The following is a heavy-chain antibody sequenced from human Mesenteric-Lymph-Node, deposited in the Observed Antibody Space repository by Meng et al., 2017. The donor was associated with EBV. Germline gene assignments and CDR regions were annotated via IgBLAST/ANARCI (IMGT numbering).Heavy chain of an antibody. CDR1: GGSISSSNW. V-gene: IGHV4-4*02. CDR3: ARGLKVLTDIHDAFNI. CDR2: IYHSGST. D-gene: IGHD2-21*02. J-gene: IGHJ3*02. Sequence: QVQQQESGPRVVKASETLSLTCAVSGGSISSSNWWSWVRQPPGQGLEWLGEIYHSGSTNYNPSLKSRVTISVDKSKNQFSLKLSSVTAADTAVYYCARGLKVLTDIHDAFNIWGQGTMVTVSS.